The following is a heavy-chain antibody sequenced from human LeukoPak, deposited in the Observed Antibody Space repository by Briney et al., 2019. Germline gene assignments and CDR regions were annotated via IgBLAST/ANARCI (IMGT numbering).Heavy chain of an antibody. CDR2: VNQGGTEK. J-gene: IGHJ4*02. CDR3: ARVRGGGFRTADY. Sequence: GGSLRLSCAASGFTFSSQWMGWVRQAPGKGLEWVANVNQGGTEKFYVDSVKDRFTISRDNAENSLYLQMNSLRVEDTAVYYCARVRGGGFRTADYWGQGTQVTVSS. CDR1: GFTFSSQW. D-gene: IGHD3-10*01. V-gene: IGHV3-7*01.